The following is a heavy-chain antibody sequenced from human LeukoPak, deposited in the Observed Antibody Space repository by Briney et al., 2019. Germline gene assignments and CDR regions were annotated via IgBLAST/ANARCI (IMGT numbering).Heavy chain of an antibody. V-gene: IGHV1-46*01. CDR2: INPSGGSA. D-gene: IGHD3-22*01. CDR3: ATSMYYYDSSGLDY. J-gene: IGHJ4*02. CDR1: GYTFTSYY. Sequence: ASVKVSCKAPGYTFTSYYMHWVRQAPGQGLEWMGIINPSGGSAGYAQRFQGRVTMTRDTSTSTVYMELSTLRSEDTAVYYCATSMYYYDSSGLDYWGLGTLVTVSS.